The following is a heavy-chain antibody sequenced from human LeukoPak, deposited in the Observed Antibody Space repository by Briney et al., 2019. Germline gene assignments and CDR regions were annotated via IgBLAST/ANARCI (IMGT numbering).Heavy chain of an antibody. CDR1: GFTFSSYG. D-gene: IGHD3-9*01. CDR3: AKDSNLTGYMNTDY. Sequence: GGSLRLSCAASGFTFSSYGMHWVRQAPGKGLEWVAVISYDGSNKYYADSVKGRFTISRDNSKNTQYLQMNSLRAEDTAVYYCAKDSNLTGYMNTDYWGQGTLVTVSS. V-gene: IGHV3-30*18. CDR2: ISYDGSNK. J-gene: IGHJ4*02.